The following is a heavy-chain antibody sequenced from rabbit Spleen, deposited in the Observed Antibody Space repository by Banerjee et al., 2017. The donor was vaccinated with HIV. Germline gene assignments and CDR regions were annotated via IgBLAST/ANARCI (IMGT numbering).Heavy chain of an antibody. CDR2: IDPIFGIT. CDR1: GFDFSDYG. Sequence: QEQLVESGGGLVQPGGSLKLSCKASGFDFSDYGVSWVRQAPGKGLEWIGYIDPIFGITSYATWVNGRFTISSHNAQNTLYLQLNSLTVADTATYFCARHYIYSQSTGYGMDLWGQGTLVTV. CDR3: ARHYIYSQSTGYGMDL. V-gene: IGHV1S47*01. D-gene: IGHD6-1*01. J-gene: IGHJ6*01.